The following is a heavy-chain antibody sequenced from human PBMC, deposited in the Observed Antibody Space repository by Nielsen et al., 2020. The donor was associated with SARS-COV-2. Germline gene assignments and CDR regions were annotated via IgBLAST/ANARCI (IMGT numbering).Heavy chain of an antibody. J-gene: IGHJ6*02. D-gene: IGHD2-15*01. CDR1: GGSISSYY. CDR2: IYYSGST. CDR3: ARGGVVAATRVYYYGMDV. Sequence: SETLSLTCTVSGGSISSYYWSWIRQPPGKGLEWIGYIYYSGSTNYNPSLKSRVTISVDTSKNQFSLKLSSVTAADTAVYYCARGGVVAATRVYYYGMDVWGQGTTVTVSS. V-gene: IGHV4-59*08.